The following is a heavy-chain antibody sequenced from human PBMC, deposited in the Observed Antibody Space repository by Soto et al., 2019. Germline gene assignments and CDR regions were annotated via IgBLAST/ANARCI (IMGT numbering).Heavy chain of an antibody. CDR3: ARGFGVVNYYYYYYMDV. V-gene: IGHV4-59*01. CDR2: IYYSGST. CDR1: GGSISSYY. J-gene: IGHJ6*03. Sequence: PSETLSLTCTVSGGSISSYYWSWIRQPPGKGLEWIGYIYYSGSTNYNPSLKSRVTISVGTSKNQFSLKLSSVTAADTAVYYCARGFGVVNYYYYYYMDVWGKGTTVTVSS. D-gene: IGHD3-3*01.